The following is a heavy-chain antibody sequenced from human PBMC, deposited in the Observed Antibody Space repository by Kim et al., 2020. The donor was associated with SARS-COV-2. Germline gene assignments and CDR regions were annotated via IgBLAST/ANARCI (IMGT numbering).Heavy chain of an antibody. D-gene: IGHD3-3*01. J-gene: IGHJ3*02. V-gene: IGHV4-34*01. CDR2: INHSGST. Sequence: SETLSLTCAVYGGSFSGYYWSWIRQPPGKGLEWIGEINHSGSTNYNPSLKSRVTISVDTSKNQFSLKLSSVTAADTAVYYCARRGFWSGYYTGRSMPFDIWGQGTMVTVSS. CDR3: ARRGFWSGYYTGRSMPFDI. CDR1: GGSFSGYY.